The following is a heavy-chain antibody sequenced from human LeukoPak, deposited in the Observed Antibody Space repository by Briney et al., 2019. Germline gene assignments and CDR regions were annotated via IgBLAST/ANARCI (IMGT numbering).Heavy chain of an antibody. D-gene: IGHD2/OR15-2a*01. CDR2: IRYDGSNK. CDR1: GFTFSSYG. V-gene: IGHV3-30*02. Sequence: PGGSLRLSCAASGFTFSSYGMHWVRQAPGKGLEWVAFIRYDGSNKYYADSVKGRFTISRDNSKNTLYLQMNSLRAEDTAVYYCARYVPRGISYSFNWFDPWGQGTLVTVSS. J-gene: IGHJ5*02. CDR3: ARYVPRGISYSFNWFDP.